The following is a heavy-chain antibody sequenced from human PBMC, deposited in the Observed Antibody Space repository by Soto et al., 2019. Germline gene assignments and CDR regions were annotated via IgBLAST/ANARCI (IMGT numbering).Heavy chain of an antibody. CDR2: INSDGSST. CDR1: GFTFSNYW. D-gene: IGHD6-19*01. J-gene: IGHJ4*02. V-gene: IGHV3-74*03. CDR3: ARDPAPIGWYDY. Sequence: TGGSLRLSCAASGFTFSNYWMHWGRQVPGKGLVWVSRINSDGSSTMYADSVKGRFTISRDNAKNTLYLQMNSLRAEDTAVYYCARDPAPIGWYDYWGQGTLVTVSS.